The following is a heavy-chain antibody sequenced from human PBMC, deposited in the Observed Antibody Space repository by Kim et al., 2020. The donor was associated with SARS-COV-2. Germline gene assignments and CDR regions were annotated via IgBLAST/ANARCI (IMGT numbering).Heavy chain of an antibody. Sequence: RGRFTISRDNAKNSLYLHMNSLRADDTAVYYCARTATGDYVKGYYYYRMDVWGQGTTVTVSS. D-gene: IGHD4-17*01. V-gene: IGHV3-11*03. J-gene: IGHJ6*02. CDR3: ARTATGDYVKGYYYYRMDV.